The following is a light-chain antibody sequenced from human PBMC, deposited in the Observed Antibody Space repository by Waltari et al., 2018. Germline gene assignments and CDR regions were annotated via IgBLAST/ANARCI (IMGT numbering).Light chain of an antibody. CDR1: QSVSSY. V-gene: IGKV3-11*01. CDR3: QQRYRGRT. CDR2: DAS. J-gene: IGKJ1*01. Sequence: EIVLTQSPATLSLSPGEGATLSCRASQSVSSYLACYQQKPGQPPRLLIYDASNRATGIPARFSGSGSGTDFTLTISRLEPEDFAVYYCQQRYRGRTFGQGTKVESK.